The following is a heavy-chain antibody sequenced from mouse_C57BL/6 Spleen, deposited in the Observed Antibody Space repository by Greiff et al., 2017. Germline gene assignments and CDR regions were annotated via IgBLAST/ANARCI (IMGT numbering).Heavy chain of an antibody. CDR1: EYEFPSHD. J-gene: IGHJ3*01. CDR3: ARNDYDEAWFAY. V-gene: IGHV5-2*01. CDR2: INSDGDST. D-gene: IGHD2-4*01. Sequence: EVKLVESGGGLVQPGESLKLSCESNEYEFPSHDMSWVRKTPEKRLELVAAINSDGDSTYYPDTMERRFIISRDNTKKTLYLQMSSLRSEDTALYYCARNDYDEAWFAYWGQGTLVTVSA.